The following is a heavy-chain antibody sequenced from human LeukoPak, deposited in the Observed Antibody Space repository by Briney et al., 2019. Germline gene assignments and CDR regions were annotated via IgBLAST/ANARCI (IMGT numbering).Heavy chain of an antibody. D-gene: IGHD3-10*01. V-gene: IGHV4-39*07. J-gene: IGHJ6*02. CDR3: ARDKAVVRGVIRLDGMDV. CDR2: IYYSGST. Sequence: PSETLSLTCTVSGGSISSSSYYWGWIRQPPGKGLEWIGSIYYSGSTYYNPSLKSRVTISVDTSKNQFSLKLSSVTAADTAVYYCARDKAVVRGVIRLDGMDVWGQGTTVTVSS. CDR1: GGSISSSSYY.